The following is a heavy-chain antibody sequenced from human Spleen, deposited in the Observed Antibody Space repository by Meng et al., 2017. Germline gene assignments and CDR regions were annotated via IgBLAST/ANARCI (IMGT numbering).Heavy chain of an antibody. Sequence: GESLKISCAASGFTFNNYGMHWVRQAPGKGLEWVAVISYDGSNNYYADSVKGRFTISRDNSENTLHLRVNSLRAEDTAVYYCARADKYTYGSLDYWGQGTLVTVSS. D-gene: IGHD5-18*01. CDR1: GFTFNNYG. V-gene: IGHV3-30*05. J-gene: IGHJ4*02. CDR3: ARADKYTYGSLDY. CDR2: ISYDGSNN.